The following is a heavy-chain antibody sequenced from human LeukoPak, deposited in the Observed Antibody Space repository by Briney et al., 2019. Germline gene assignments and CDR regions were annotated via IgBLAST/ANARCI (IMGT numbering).Heavy chain of an antibody. J-gene: IGHJ4*02. V-gene: IGHV3-20*04. D-gene: IGHD3-22*01. CDR2: ISWNGESI. Sequence: GGSLRLSCAASGFTFDDDGMTWVRQAPGKGLEWVATISWNGESIGYGDSVKGRFIISRDNAKSSLYLQMNSLRAEDTALYYCARVRYYFDSSGYVDYWGQGTLVTVSS. CDR3: ARVRYYFDSSGYVDY. CDR1: GFTFDDDG.